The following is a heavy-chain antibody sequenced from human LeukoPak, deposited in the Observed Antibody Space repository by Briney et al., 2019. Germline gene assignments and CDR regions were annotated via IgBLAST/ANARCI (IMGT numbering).Heavy chain of an antibody. Sequence: ASVNASCNTAGHTVSDYYINWVRQAAGQGLEWMRWFSPNSGETNSARRLRGRVTKTGDTSLSTAYMELRRVTSDDTAVYNCARDRDYSSTERGFDYWGQGTLVTVSS. CDR2: FSPNSGET. CDR1: GHTVSDYY. CDR3: ARDRDYSSTERGFDY. D-gene: IGHD4-11*01. J-gene: IGHJ4*02. V-gene: IGHV1-2*02.